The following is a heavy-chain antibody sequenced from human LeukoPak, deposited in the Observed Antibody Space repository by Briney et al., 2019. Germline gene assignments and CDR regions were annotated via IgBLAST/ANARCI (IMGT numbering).Heavy chain of an antibody. J-gene: IGHJ4*02. CDR1: GFTFSSYG. CDR3: AREVGGGASGQ. CDR2: ISNDGSNK. V-gene: IGHV3-30*03. Sequence: PGRSLRLSCVASGFTFSSYGMHWVRQAPGKGLEWVAVISNDGSNKYYADSVKGRFTISRDNSKNTLYLQMNSLRVEDTAVYYCAREVGGGASGQWGQGTLVTVSS. D-gene: IGHD3-16*01.